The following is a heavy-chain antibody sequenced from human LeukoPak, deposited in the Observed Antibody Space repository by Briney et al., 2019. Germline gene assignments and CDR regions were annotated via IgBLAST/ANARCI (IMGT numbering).Heavy chain of an antibody. J-gene: IGHJ3*02. CDR1: GGTFSSYA. CDR2: IILILGIA. CDR3: ARGPHYYDSSGYYYRAFDI. Sequence: ASVKVSCKAPGGTFSSYAISWVRQAPGQGLEWMGRIILILGIANYAQKFQGRVTITADKSTSTAYMELSSLRSEDTAVYYCARGPHYYDSSGYYYRAFDIWGQGTMVTVSS. D-gene: IGHD3-22*01. V-gene: IGHV1-69*04.